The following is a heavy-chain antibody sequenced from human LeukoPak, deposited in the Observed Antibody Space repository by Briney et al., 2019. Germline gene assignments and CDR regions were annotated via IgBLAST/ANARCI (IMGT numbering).Heavy chain of an antibody. CDR3: AKTQWKVGATDYFDY. Sequence: GGSLRLSCAASGFAFNNYAMTWVRQAPGNGLEWVLNINDNGGKRHYADSVKGRFTISRDNSKNTLFLQMDSLRAEDTAVYYCAKTQWKVGATDYFDYWGQGILVTVSS. CDR1: GFAFNNYA. D-gene: IGHD1-26*01. J-gene: IGHJ4*02. CDR2: INDNGGKR. V-gene: IGHV3-23*01.